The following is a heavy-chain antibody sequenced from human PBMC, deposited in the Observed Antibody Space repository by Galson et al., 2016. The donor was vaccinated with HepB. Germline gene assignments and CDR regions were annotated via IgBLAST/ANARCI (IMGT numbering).Heavy chain of an antibody. CDR1: GDSVSSNTAA. CDR3: ARDVGSTLAARSCDY. D-gene: IGHD6-6*01. V-gene: IGHV6-1*01. J-gene: IGHJ4*02. CDR2: TYFRSKWYN. Sequence: CAISGDSVSSNTAAWNWIRQSPSRGPEWLGRTYFRSKWYNDYTMSVKSRIIISPDTSKNQFSLQLNSATPEDTAVSYCARDVGSTLAARSCDYWGQGTLVTVSS.